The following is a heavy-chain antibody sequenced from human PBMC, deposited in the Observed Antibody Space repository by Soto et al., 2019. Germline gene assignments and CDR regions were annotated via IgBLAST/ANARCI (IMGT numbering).Heavy chain of an antibody. D-gene: IGHD2-21*02. V-gene: IGHV4-61*01. J-gene: IGHJ4*02. Sequence: QVQLQESGPGLVKPSGTLSLTCTVSGASVNSDNSYWTWIRQPPGKGLEWLGYISYSGNPDYNPSLDSRLTMSVDPSNSPVSLRLTSATTADTAVYYCARDRRGSVTGSPYYFDFWGQGALVTVSS. CDR1: GASVNSDNSY. CDR3: ARDRRGSVTGSPYYFDF. CDR2: ISYSGNP.